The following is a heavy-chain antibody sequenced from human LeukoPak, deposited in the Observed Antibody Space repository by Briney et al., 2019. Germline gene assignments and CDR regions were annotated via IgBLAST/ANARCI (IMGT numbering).Heavy chain of an antibody. CDR2: MYHSGSS. J-gene: IGHJ4*02. D-gene: IGHD5-12*01. V-gene: IGHV4-39*02. CDR1: GGSLSSGFYN. Sequence: PSETLSLTCTVSGGSLSSGFYNWGWIRQPPGKGLEWIAIMYHSGSSYYNPSLQSRVTISVDTSKNLFSLNLSSVTAADTAAYYCASVPVWGLSGYSYFDYWGQGSLVTVSS. CDR3: ASVPVWGLSGYSYFDY.